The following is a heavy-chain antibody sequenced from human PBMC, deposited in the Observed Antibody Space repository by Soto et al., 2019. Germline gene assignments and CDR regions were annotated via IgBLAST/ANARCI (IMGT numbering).Heavy chain of an antibody. CDR1: GFTFDDYA. Sequence: PGGSLRLSCAASGFTFDDYAMHWVRQAPGKGLEWVSGISWNSGSIGYADSVKGRFTISRDNAKNSLYLQMNSLRAEDTALYYCAKDMGSSSGPPHFYYYYYGMDVWGQGTTVTVSS. D-gene: IGHD6-19*01. V-gene: IGHV3-9*01. CDR3: AKDMGSSSGPPHFYYYYYGMDV. CDR2: ISWNSGSI. J-gene: IGHJ6*02.